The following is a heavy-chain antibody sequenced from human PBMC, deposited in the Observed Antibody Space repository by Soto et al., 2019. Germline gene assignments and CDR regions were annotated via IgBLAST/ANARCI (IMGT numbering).Heavy chain of an antibody. D-gene: IGHD6-13*01. V-gene: IGHV3-74*01. CDR1: GFTFSSYW. CDR3: ARVADSSSWDYYYYYMDV. Sequence: GGSLRLSCAASGFTFSSYWMHWVRQAPGKGLVWVSRINSDGSSTSYADSVKGRFTISRDNAKNTLYLQMNSLRAEDTAVYYCARVADSSSWDYYYYYMDVWGKGTTVTVSS. J-gene: IGHJ6*03. CDR2: INSDGSST.